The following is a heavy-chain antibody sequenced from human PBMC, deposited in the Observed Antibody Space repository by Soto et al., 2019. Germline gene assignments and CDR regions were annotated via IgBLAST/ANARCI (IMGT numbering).Heavy chain of an antibody. V-gene: IGHV4-31*03. J-gene: IGHJ3*01. CDR1: GGSISSGGDY. Sequence: QVQLQESGPGLVKPSQTLSLTCTVSGGSISSGGDYWIWIRQHPGKGREWLGYLYYSGSTYYNPSLKSRVTISVDTSKNQFSLKLSSVTDADTAVYYGASDSGDWGQGTMVTVSS. CDR2: LYYSGST. CDR3: ASDSGD.